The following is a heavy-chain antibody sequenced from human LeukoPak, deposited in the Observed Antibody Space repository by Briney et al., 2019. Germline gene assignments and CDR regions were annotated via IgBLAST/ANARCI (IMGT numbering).Heavy chain of an antibody. CDR1: GGSISSDDYY. CDR2: IYYSGST. V-gene: IGHV4-30-4*08. D-gene: IGHD6-19*01. CDR3: ARVEAASSVFFDY. Sequence: SQTLSLTCTVSGGSISSDDYYWSWLRQPPGKGLEWIGYIYYSGSTYYNPSLKSRLTISVHTSKNQVSLKLSSVTAADTAVYYCARVEAASSVFFDYWGQGTLVTVSS. J-gene: IGHJ4*02.